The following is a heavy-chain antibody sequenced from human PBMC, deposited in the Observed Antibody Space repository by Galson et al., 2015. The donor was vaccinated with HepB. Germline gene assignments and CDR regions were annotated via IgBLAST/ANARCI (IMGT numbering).Heavy chain of an antibody. D-gene: IGHD6-13*01. Sequence: SLRLSCAASGFTFSSYEMNWVRQAPGKGLEWVSYISSSGSTIYYADSVKGRFTISRDNAKNSLYLQMNSLRAEDTAVYYCARVEYSSSWYRPDYYYGMDVWGQGTTVTVSS. J-gene: IGHJ6*02. V-gene: IGHV3-48*03. CDR3: ARVEYSSSWYRPDYYYGMDV. CDR2: ISSSGSTI. CDR1: GFTFSSYE.